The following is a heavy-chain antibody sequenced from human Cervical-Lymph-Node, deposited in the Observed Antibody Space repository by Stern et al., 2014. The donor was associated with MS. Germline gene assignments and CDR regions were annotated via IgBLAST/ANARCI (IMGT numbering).Heavy chain of an antibody. D-gene: IGHD3-10*01. CDR2: FYAGGLT. Sequence: EVQLVQSGGGLVQPGGSLRLSCVASGFDVSDKYINWVRQAPGKGLEWVSVFYAGGLTFYADSVKGRFTISRDNSKNTVYLQMNSLRAEDTAVYYCARGPRSYTADYWGQGTLVTVSS. CDR1: GFDVSDKY. CDR3: ARGPRSYTADY. J-gene: IGHJ4*02. V-gene: IGHV3-66*01.